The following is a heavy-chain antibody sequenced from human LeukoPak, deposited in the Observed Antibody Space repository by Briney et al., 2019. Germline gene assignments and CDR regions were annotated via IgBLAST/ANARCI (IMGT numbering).Heavy chain of an antibody. CDR3: ARRYNSGWYYFDY. D-gene: IGHD6-19*01. CDR1: GGSISSYY. V-gene: IGHV4-59*08. J-gene: IGHJ4*02. Sequence: KPSETLSLTSTVSGGSISSYYWSWIRQPPGKGLEWIGYIYYSGSTNYNPSLKSRVTISVDTSKNQFSLKLSSVTAADTAVYYCARRYNSGWYYFDYWGQGTLVTVSS. CDR2: IYYSGST.